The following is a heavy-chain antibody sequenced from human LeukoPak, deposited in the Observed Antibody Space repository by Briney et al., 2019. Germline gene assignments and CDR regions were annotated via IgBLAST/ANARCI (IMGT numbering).Heavy chain of an antibody. V-gene: IGHV1-8*01. CDR3: ARQTTNYGDPYYYYYGMDV. CDR1: GYTFTSYD. D-gene: IGHD4-17*01. J-gene: IGHJ6*02. CDR2: MNPNSGNT. Sequence: GSVKVSCKASGYTFTSYDINWVRQATGQGLEWMGWMNPNSGNTGCAQKFQGGVTMTRNTSISTAYMELSSLRSEDTAVYYCARQTTNYGDPYYYYYGMDVWGQGTTVTVSS.